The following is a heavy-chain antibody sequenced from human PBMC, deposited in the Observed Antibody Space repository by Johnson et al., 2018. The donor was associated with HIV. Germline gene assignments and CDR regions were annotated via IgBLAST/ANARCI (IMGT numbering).Heavy chain of an antibody. V-gene: IGHV3-9*01. Sequence: VQLVESGGGLVQPGTSLRLSCTSSGFTMDNYAVHWVRQPPGKGLEWVSGINWNGVTVDYAVYVKGRFTLSRDNAKNSPHLQMRSLRAEDTALYYCTKGRSIEWEVRSAFDIWGQGTRVTVSS. D-gene: IGHD1-26*01. CDR3: TKGRSIEWEVRSAFDI. CDR1: GFTMDNYA. J-gene: IGHJ3*02. CDR2: INWNGVTV.